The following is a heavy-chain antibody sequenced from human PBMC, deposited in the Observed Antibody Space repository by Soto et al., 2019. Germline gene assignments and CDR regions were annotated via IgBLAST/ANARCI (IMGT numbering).Heavy chain of an antibody. CDR1: GFTFNTYD. CDR3: VRSGTARLLRHSWFDP. CDR2: ITTSNAYI. Sequence: EVQLVESGGGLVKPGGSLRLSCAASGFTFNTYDMNWVRQAPGKGLEWVSSITTSNAYIYYADSLKGRITISRDNAKNSLFRQMNSLRAEDTALYYCVRSGTARLLRHSWFDPGAREPWSRSPQ. J-gene: IGHJ5*02. D-gene: IGHD2-21*01. V-gene: IGHV3-21*01.